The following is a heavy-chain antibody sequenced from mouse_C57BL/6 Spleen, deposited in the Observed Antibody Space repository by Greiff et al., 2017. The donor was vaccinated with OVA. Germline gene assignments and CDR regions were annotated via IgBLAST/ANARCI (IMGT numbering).Heavy chain of an antibody. Sequence: EVKLMESGPGLVKPSQSLSLTCSVTGYSITSGYYWNWIRQFPGNKLEWVGYISYDGSNNYNPYLKNRISITRDTSKNQCFLKLNSVTTEDTATYYCARERYFDVWGTGTTVTVSS. CDR2: ISYDGSN. J-gene: IGHJ1*03. V-gene: IGHV3-6*01. CDR1: GYSITSGYY. CDR3: ARERYFDV.